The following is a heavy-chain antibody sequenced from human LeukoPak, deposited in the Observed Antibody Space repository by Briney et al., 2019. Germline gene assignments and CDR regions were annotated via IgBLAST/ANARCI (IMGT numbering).Heavy chain of an antibody. CDR1: GVTFSSYV. D-gene: IGHD6-19*01. J-gene: IGHJ4*02. V-gene: IGHV3-23*01. CDR2: ITGSGDNT. Sequence: GGSLRLSCAASGVTFSSYVMSWVRQAPGKGLEWVSAITGSGDNTYYADSVKGRFTISRDNSKNTLYLQMNSLRAEDTAVYYCAKRGPAGAGKSPDYFDYWGQGTLVTVSS. CDR3: AKRGPAGAGKSPDYFDY.